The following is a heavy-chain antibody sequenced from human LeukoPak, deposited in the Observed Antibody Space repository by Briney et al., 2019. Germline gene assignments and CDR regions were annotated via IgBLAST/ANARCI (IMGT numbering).Heavy chain of an antibody. Sequence: SETLSLTCTVSGGSISSYYWSWIRQPPGKGLEWIGYIYYSGSTNYNPSLKSRVTISVDTSKNQFSLKLSSVTAADTAVYYCARVSSSTLRHNAFDIWGQGTMVTVSS. CDR1: GGSISSYY. V-gene: IGHV4-59*01. CDR3: ARVSSSTLRHNAFDI. D-gene: IGHD6-13*01. CDR2: IYYSGST. J-gene: IGHJ3*02.